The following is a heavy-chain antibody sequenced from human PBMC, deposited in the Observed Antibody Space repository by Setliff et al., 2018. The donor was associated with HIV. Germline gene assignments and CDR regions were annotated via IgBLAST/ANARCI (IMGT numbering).Heavy chain of an antibody. CDR3: ARLPSSREGVDYYYYYMDV. CDR1: GYSFTSYW. D-gene: IGHD1-26*01. CDR2: IYPGDSDT. V-gene: IGHV5-51*01. Sequence: GESLKISCKGSGYSFTSYWIGWVRQMPGKGLEWMGIIYPGDSDTRYSPSFQGQVTISADKSISTAYLQWSSLKASDTAMYYRARLPSSREGVDYYYYYMDVWGKGTTVTVSS. J-gene: IGHJ6*03.